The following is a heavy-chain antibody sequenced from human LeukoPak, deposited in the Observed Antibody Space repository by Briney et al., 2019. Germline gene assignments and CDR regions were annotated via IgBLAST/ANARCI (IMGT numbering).Heavy chain of an antibody. J-gene: IGHJ1*01. Sequence: SETLSLTCAVYGGYFSGYYWSWIRQPPGKGLEWIGEINHSGSTNYNPSLKSRVTISVDTSKNQFSLKLSSVTAADTAVYYCARRLAVAERAFQHWGQGTLVTVSS. V-gene: IGHV4-34*01. D-gene: IGHD6-19*01. CDR1: GGYFSGYY. CDR3: ARRLAVAERAFQH. CDR2: INHSGST.